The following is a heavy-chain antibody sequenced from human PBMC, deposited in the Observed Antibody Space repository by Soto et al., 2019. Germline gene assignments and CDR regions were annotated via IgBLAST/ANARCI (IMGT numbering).Heavy chain of an antibody. CDR2: INPSGGST. D-gene: IGHD2-15*01. J-gene: IGHJ5*02. Sequence: ASLKVSCKASGYTFTSYYMHWVRQAPGQGLEWMGIINPSGGSTSYAQKFQTRLTITKDTSRNQVVLTMTNMDPVDTATYYCAHRPCSGGSCYNWFDPWGQGTLVTVSS. CDR1: GYTFTSYY. V-gene: IGHV1-46*01. CDR3: AHRPCSGGSCYNWFDP.